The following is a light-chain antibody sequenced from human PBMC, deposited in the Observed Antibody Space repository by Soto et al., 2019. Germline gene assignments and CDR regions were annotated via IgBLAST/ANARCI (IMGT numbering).Light chain of an antibody. CDR2: GAS. V-gene: IGKV3-15*01. CDR1: QSVSRN. Sequence: EIVMTQSPATLSVSPGERATLSCRASQSVSRNLAWYQQKPGQAPRPLINGASTRATGIPARFSGSGSGTEFTLTISSLQSEDFAVYYCQQYNNWPPTFGQGTKVEIK. CDR3: QQYNNWPPT. J-gene: IGKJ1*01.